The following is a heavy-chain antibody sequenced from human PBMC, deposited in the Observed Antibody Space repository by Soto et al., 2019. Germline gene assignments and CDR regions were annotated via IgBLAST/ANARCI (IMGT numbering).Heavy chain of an antibody. Sequence: PSETLSLTCAVYGGSFSGYSWTWIRQPPGTGLEWIGEINHSGSTNYNPSLKSRVTISVDTSKNQFSLKLSSVTAADTAVYYCARERHDYYDSSGYLDYWGQGTLVTVSS. CDR2: INHSGST. J-gene: IGHJ4*02. V-gene: IGHV4-34*09. D-gene: IGHD3-22*01. CDR1: GGSFSGYS. CDR3: ARERHDYYDSSGYLDY.